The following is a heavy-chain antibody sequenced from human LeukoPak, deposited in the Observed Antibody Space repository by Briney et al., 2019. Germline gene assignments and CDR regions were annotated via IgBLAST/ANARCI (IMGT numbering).Heavy chain of an antibody. V-gene: IGHV3-48*04. CDR3: ARDRQSSGWYEADTFDI. D-gene: IGHD6-19*01. J-gene: IGHJ3*02. CDR1: GFTFSNYN. CDR2: ISRTRSTI. Sequence: GSLRLSCTASGFTFSNYNMNWVRQAPGKGLEGVSYISRTRSTIYYADSVKGRFTISRDNAKNSLYLQMNSLRAEDTAVYYCARDRQSSGWYEADTFDIWGQGTMVTVSS.